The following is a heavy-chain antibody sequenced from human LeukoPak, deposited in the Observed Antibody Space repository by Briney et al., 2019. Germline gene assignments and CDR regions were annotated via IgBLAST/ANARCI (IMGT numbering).Heavy chain of an antibody. CDR3: ARGYDSSGYWRDY. D-gene: IGHD3-22*01. Sequence: GGSLRLSCAASGFTVSSNYMSWVRQAPGKGLEWVSVIYSGGSTYYADSVKGKFTISRDNSKNTLYLQMNSLRAEDTAVYYCARGYDSSGYWRDYWGQGTLVTVSS. CDR1: GFTVSSNY. CDR2: IYSGGST. V-gene: IGHV3-66*01. J-gene: IGHJ4*02.